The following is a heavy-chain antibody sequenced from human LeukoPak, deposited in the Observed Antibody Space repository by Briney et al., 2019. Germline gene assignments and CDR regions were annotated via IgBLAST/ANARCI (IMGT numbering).Heavy chain of an antibody. Sequence: SVKVSCKASGGTFSSYAISWVRQAPGQGLEWMGRIIPILGIANYAQKFQGGVTITADKSTSTAYMELSSLRSEDTAVYYCARDPVALRNFDYWGQGTLVTVSS. CDR3: ARDPVALRNFDY. V-gene: IGHV1-69*04. D-gene: IGHD1-7*01. J-gene: IGHJ4*02. CDR2: IIPILGIA. CDR1: GGTFSSYA.